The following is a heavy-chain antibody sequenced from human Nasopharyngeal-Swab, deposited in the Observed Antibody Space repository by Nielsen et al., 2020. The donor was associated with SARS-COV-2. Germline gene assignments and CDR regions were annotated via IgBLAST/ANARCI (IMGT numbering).Heavy chain of an antibody. V-gene: IGHV4-61*02. J-gene: IGHJ6*02. D-gene: IGHD3-16*01. CDR3: ATLNLGSHPVNV. Sequence: SETLSLTCTVSGGSISSGSYYWSWIRQPAGKGLEWIGRIYTSGSTNYNPSLKSRVTISVDTSKNQFSLKLSSVTAADTAVYYCATLNLGSHPVNVWGQGTTVTVSS. CDR2: IYTSGST. CDR1: GGSISSGSYY.